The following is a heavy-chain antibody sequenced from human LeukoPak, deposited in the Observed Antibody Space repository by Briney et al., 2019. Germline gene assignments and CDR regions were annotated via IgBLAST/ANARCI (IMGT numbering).Heavy chain of an antibody. V-gene: IGHV4-38-2*01. CDR2: IYHSGSN. CDR1: GYTISSGYY. CDR3: ASLNNPFTMVRGVIFGY. Sequence: TSETLSLTCAVSGYTISSGYYWGWIRQPPGKGLEWIGSIYHSGSNYYNPSLKSRVTISVDTSKNQFSLKLSSVTTADTAVYYCASLNNPFTMVRGVIFGYWGQGTLVTVSS. D-gene: IGHD3-10*01. J-gene: IGHJ4*02.